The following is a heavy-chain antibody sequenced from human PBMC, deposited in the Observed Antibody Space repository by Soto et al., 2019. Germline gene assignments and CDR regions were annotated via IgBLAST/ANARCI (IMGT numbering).Heavy chain of an antibody. CDR2: TYYRSKWYN. CDR1: GDSVSSNSAA. CDR3: ARDRIEYSSSSSYYYGMDV. Sequence: PSQTLSLTCAISGDSVSSNSAAWNWIRQSPSRGLEWLGRTYYRSKWYNDYAVSVKSRITINPDTSKNQFSLQLNSVTPEDTAVYYCARDRIEYSSSSSYYYGMDVWGQGTTVTVSS. D-gene: IGHD6-6*01. J-gene: IGHJ6*02. V-gene: IGHV6-1*01.